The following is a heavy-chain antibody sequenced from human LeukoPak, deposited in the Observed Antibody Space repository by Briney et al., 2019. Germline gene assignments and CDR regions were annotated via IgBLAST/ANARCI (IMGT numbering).Heavy chain of an antibody. Sequence: PGGSLRLSCAASGITFSSYNMNWVRQAPGKGLEWVSYISSGRTMFYADSVKGRFTISRDNAKNALYLQMNSLRDEDTAVYYCASETHYYDSSGFYNYFDYWGQGTLVTVSS. J-gene: IGHJ4*02. D-gene: IGHD3-22*01. V-gene: IGHV3-48*02. CDR2: ISSGRTM. CDR3: ASETHYYDSSGFYNYFDY. CDR1: GITFSSYN.